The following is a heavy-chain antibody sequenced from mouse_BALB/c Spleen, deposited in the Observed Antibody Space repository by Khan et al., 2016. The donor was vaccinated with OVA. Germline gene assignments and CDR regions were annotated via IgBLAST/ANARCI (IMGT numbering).Heavy chain of an antibody. CDR1: GYTFTNYG. CDR3: SSPPYFSYVMDY. D-gene: IGHD2-10*01. CDR2: INTYTGEP. Sequence: QIQLVQSGPELMKPGETVKISCKASGYTFTNYGMNWVKQAPGKGLKWMGWINTYTGEPTYADDFKGRFAFSLETSASTAYLQINNLKNEDTATYFFSSPPYFSYVMDYWGQGTSVTVSS. V-gene: IGHV9-3-1*01. J-gene: IGHJ4*01.